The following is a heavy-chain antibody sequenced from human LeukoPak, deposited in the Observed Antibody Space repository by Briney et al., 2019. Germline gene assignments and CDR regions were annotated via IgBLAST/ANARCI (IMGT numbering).Heavy chain of an antibody. CDR3: ARPTTVVTPRRDAFDI. V-gene: IGHV3-21*01. Sequence: PGGSLRLSCAASGFTFSNYYMIWVRQAPGKGLEWVSSISSSSSYIYYGDSVKGRFTISRDNAKNSLYLQMNSLRAEDTAVYYCARPTTVVTPRRDAFDIWGQGTMATVSS. D-gene: IGHD4-23*01. J-gene: IGHJ3*02. CDR1: GFTFSNYY. CDR2: ISSSSSYI.